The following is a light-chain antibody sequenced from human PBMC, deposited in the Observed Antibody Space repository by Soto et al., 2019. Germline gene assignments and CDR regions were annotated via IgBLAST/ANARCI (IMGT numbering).Light chain of an antibody. CDR2: KAS. CDR1: QSIGNW. J-gene: IGKJ1*01. Sequence: DIQMTQSPSTLSASVGDRVTTTCRASQSIGNWLAWYQQKLGKAPKHLIYKASNLETGVPSRFSGSGSGTEFTLTISCLQPDDFAIYYCQHYDDYPRTFGQGTKVEIK. V-gene: IGKV1-5*03. CDR3: QHYDDYPRT.